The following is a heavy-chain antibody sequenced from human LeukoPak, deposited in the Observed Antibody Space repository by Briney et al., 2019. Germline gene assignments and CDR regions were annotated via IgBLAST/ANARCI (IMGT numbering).Heavy chain of an antibody. V-gene: IGHV3-53*01. D-gene: IGHD5-12*01. CDR2: IYSGGST. Sequence: GGSLRLSCAAPGFTVSSNYMSWVRQAPGKGLEWVSVIYSGGSTYYADSVKGRFTISRDNSKNTLYLQMNSLRAEDTAVYYCARVMRLRYFDYWGQGTLVTVSS. CDR3: ARVMRLRYFDY. J-gene: IGHJ4*02. CDR1: GFTVSSNY.